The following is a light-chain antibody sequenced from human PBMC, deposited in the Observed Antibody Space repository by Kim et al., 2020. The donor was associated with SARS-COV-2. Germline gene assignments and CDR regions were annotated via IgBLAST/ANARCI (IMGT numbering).Light chain of an antibody. CDR3: QQYKSNSWT. CDR1: QNLNNW. V-gene: IGKV1-5*03. CDR2: KVS. J-gene: IGKJ1*01. Sequence: DIQMTQSPSTLSASVGDRVTITCRASQNLNNWLAWYQQRPGKAPNLLIYKVSNLESGVPSRFSGTGSGTEFTLTISSLQPDDFATYYCQQYKSNSWTFGQGTKVDIK.